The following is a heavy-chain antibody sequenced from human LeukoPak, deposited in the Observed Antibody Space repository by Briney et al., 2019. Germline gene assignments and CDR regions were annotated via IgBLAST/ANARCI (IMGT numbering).Heavy chain of an antibody. V-gene: IGHV1-69*13. CDR2: IIPIFGTA. J-gene: IGHJ4*02. CDR1: GYTFTSYG. D-gene: IGHD1-26*01. Sequence: SVKVSCKASGYTFTSYGISWVRQAPGQGLEWMGGIIPIFGTANYAQKFQGRVTITADESTSTAYMELSSLRSEDTAVYYCAIPTSGVYYWGQGTLVTVSS. CDR3: AIPTSGVYY.